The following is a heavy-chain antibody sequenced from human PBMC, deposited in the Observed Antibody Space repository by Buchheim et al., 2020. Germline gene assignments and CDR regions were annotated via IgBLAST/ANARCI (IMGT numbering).Heavy chain of an antibody. CDR1: GFTFSSYS. CDR2: ISESSTSI. J-gene: IGHJ4*02. CDR3: ARQEQGYCSSISCYSVGRFQYYFDY. Sequence: VQLVESGGGVVQPGRSLRLSCAASGFTFSSYSMNWVRQAPGKGLEWVSYISESSTSIYYADSVKGRFTISRDNAKNSLYLQMNSLRDEDTAIYYCARQEQGYCSSISCYSVGRFQYYFDYWGQGTL. V-gene: IGHV3-48*02. D-gene: IGHD2-2*01.